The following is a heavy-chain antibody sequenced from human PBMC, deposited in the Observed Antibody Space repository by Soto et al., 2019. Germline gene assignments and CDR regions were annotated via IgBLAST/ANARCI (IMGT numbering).Heavy chain of an antibody. J-gene: IGHJ4*02. D-gene: IGHD3-9*01. CDR2: IKSKTDGGTT. CDR1: GFTFSNAW. CDR3: TTELSYYDILTGYYGGFDY. Sequence: EVQLVESGGGLVKPGGSLRLSCAASGFTFSNAWMSWVRQAPGKGLEWVGRIKSKTDGGTTDYAAPVKGRFTISRDDSKNTLYLQMNSLKTEDTAVYYCTTELSYYDILTGYYGGFDYWGQGTLVTVSS. V-gene: IGHV3-15*01.